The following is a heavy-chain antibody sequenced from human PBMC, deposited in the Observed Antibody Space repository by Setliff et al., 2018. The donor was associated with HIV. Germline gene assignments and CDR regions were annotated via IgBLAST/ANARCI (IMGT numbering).Heavy chain of an antibody. V-gene: IGHV4-38-2*01. Sequence: SETLSLTCAVSGYAITSGFYWGWIRQPPGKGLEWIGSIYHSGTTNYNPSLKSRVSISVDMSQNQFSLKVTSVTAADTAVYYCATASGYDLFMGAFDIWGQGTMVTVSS. CDR1: GYAITSGFY. CDR2: IYHSGTT. CDR3: ATASGYDLFMGAFDI. J-gene: IGHJ3*02. D-gene: IGHD5-12*01.